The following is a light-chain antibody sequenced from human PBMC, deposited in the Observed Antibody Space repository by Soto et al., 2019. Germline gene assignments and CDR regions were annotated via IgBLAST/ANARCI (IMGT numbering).Light chain of an antibody. CDR3: QSYDRSLSGSV. Sequence: QSVLTQPPSVSGAPGQRVTISCTGSSSNIGAGYDVHWYQQLPGTAPKLLIYGNSNRPSGVPDRFSGSKSGTSASLAITGLQAEDEADYYGQSYDRSLSGSVFGGGTKLTVL. V-gene: IGLV1-40*01. J-gene: IGLJ2*01. CDR2: GNS. CDR1: SSNIGAGYD.